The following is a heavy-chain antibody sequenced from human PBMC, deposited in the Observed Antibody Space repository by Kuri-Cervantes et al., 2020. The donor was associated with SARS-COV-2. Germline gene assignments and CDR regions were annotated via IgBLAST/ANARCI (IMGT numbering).Heavy chain of an antibody. CDR1: GFTFSSYS. CDR2: ISSSSSYI. J-gene: IGHJ1*01. D-gene: IGHD3-3*01. V-gene: IGHV3-21*01. CDR3: AREHRYYDFWRWAEYFQH. Sequence: GESLKISCAASGFTFSSYSMNWVRQAPGKGLEWVSSISSSSSYIYYADSVKGRFTISRDNAKNSLYLQMNSLRAEDTAVYYCAREHRYYDFWRWAEYFQHWGQGTLVTVSS.